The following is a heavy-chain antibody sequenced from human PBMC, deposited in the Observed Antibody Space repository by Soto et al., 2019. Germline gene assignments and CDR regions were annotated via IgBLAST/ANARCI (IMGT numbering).Heavy chain of an antibody. D-gene: IGHD6-6*01. CDR2: ISYDGSNK. CDR3: AKSCSSAVVDY. CDR1: GFTFSSYG. V-gene: IGHV3-30*18. J-gene: IGHJ4*02. Sequence: QVQLVESGGGVVQPGRSLRLSCAASGFTFSSYGMHWVRQAPGKGLEWVAVISYDGSNKYYADSVKGRFTISRDNSKNPLYLQMNSLRAEDTGWDYFAKSCSSAVVDYLGPGNLVTVSS.